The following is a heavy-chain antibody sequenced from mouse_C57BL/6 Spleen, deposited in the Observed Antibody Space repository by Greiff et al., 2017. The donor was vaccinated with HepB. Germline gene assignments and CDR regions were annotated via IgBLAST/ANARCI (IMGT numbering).Heavy chain of an antibody. CDR1: GFTFSSYA. V-gene: IGHV5-4*01. J-gene: IGHJ4*01. CDR2: ISDGGSYT. CDR3: ARYYYGSTSYAMDY. D-gene: IGHD1-1*01. Sequence: EVQRVESGGGLVKPGGSLKLSCAASGFTFSSYAMSWVRQTPEKRLEWVATISDGGSYTYYPDNVKGRFTISRDNAKNNLYLQMSHLKSEDTAMYYCARYYYGSTSYAMDYWGQGTSVTVSS.